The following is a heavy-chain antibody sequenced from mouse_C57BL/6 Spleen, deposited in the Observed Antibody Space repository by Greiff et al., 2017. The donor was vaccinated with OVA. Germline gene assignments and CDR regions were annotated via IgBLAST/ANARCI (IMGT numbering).Heavy chain of an antibody. CDR1: GYTFTDYY. CDR2: INHYNGGI. Sequence: EVQLQQSGPVLVKPGASVKMSCKASGYTFTDYYMNWVKQSPGKGLEWIGYINHYNGGISYNQTFKGKATLTVDKSSSTAYMELNSLTSEDSAVYYCARELGLDYWGQGTTLTVSS. CDR3: ARELGLDY. J-gene: IGHJ2*01. V-gene: IGHV1-19*01. D-gene: IGHD4-1*01.